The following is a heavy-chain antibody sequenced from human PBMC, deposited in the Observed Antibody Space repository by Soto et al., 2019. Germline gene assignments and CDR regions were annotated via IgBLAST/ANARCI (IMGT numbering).Heavy chain of an antibody. J-gene: IGHJ6*02. D-gene: IGHD2-2*01. V-gene: IGHV3-66*01. Sequence: EVQLVESGGGLVQPGGSLRLSCADSGFTVRNNHMNWVRQAPGKGLEWVSVIYSGGITYYADSVKGRFTISRDNSKNTLYRQMDRLRAEDTAVYYCARGDRSTWYGLDVWGQGTTVTVSS. CDR1: GFTVRNNH. CDR2: IYSGGIT. CDR3: ARGDRSTWYGLDV.